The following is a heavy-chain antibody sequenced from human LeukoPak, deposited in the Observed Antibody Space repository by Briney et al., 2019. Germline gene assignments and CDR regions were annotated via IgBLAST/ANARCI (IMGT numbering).Heavy chain of an antibody. Sequence: GRSLRLSCAASGFTFSKYGMQWVRQAPGKGLEWVAVIWSDGSDRHYADSVKGRFTISRDNSKNTVSLEMNSLRVEDTAAYYCARDGGCSGGNCYQRFDSWGQGTLVTVSS. V-gene: IGHV3-33*01. CDR1: GFTFSKYG. D-gene: IGHD2-15*01. CDR2: IWSDGSDR. J-gene: IGHJ4*02. CDR3: ARDGGCSGGNCYQRFDS.